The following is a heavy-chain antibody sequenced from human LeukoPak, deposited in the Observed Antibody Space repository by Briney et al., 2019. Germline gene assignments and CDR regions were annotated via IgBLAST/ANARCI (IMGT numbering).Heavy chain of an antibody. CDR3: ATSVEMATADY. CDR1: GFTFSSYW. CDR2: INSDGSST. D-gene: IGHD5-24*01. J-gene: IGHJ4*02. Sequence: GGSLRLSCAASGFTFSSYWMHWVRQAPGKGLVWVSRINSDGSSTSYADSVKGRFTNSRDNAKNTLYLQMNSLRAEDTAVYYCATSVEMATADYWGQGTLVTVSS. V-gene: IGHV3-74*01.